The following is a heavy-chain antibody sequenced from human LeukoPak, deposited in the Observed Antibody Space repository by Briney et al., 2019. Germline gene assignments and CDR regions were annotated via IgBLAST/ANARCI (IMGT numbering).Heavy chain of an antibody. J-gene: IGHJ4*02. CDR3: ARGYYDILTGYYPYFDN. D-gene: IGHD3-9*01. Sequence: GGSLRLSCAASGFTFSDYYMTWIRQAPGKGLEWVSYISSSSSYTNHADSVKGRFTISRDNAKKSLYLQMNSLRDEDTAVYYCARGYYDILTGYYPYFDNWGQGTLVTVSS. V-gene: IGHV3-11*06. CDR1: GFTFSDYY. CDR2: ISSSSSYT.